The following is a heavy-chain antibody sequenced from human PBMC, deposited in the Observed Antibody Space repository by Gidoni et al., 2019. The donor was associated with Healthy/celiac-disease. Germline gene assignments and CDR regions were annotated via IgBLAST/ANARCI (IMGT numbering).Heavy chain of an antibody. CDR2: IIPIFGTA. CDR1: GGPLSSYD. Sequence: QVPLVQSGAEVTRPGSSVKVPCKASGGPLSSYDIRWVRQAPGPGREWMGGIIPIFGTANYAQKLQGRVTITADESTTTAYMGLSSLRSEDTAVYYGARSYSSSSSLDYWGQGTLVTVSS. V-gene: IGHV1-69*01. J-gene: IGHJ4*02. D-gene: IGHD6-6*01. CDR3: ARSYSSSSSLDY.